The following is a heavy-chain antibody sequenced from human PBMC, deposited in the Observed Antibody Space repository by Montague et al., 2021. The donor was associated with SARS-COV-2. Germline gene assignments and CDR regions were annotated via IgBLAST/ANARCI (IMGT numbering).Heavy chain of an antibody. D-gene: IGHD1-26*01. CDR1: GFTFSSYA. CDR2: ISYDGSNK. J-gene: IGHJ2*01. CDR3: ARGYGGSCWYFDL. V-gene: IGHV3-30-3*01. Sequence: SLRLSCAASGFTFSSYAMHWVRQAPGKGLEWVAVISYDGSNKYYADSVKGRFTISRDNSKNTLYLQMNSLRAEDTAVYYCARGYGGSCWYFDLWGRGTLVTVSS.